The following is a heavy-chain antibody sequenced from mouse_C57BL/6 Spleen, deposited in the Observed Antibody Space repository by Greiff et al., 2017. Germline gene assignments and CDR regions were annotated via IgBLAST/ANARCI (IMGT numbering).Heavy chain of an antibody. Sequence: EVQLQQSGPGLVKPSQSLSLTCSVTGYSITSGYYWNWIRQFPGNKLEWMGYISYDGSNNYNPSLKNRISITRDTSKNQFFLKLNSVTTEDTATYYCARDGYGSSRGFAYWGQGTLVTVSA. CDR2: ISYDGSN. D-gene: IGHD1-1*01. CDR3: ARDGYGSSRGFAY. J-gene: IGHJ3*01. CDR1: GYSITSGYY. V-gene: IGHV3-6*01.